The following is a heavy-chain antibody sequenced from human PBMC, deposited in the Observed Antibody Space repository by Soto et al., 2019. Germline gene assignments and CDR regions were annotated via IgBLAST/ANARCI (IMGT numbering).Heavy chain of an antibody. J-gene: IGHJ6*02. CDR1: GYTFTRYG. CDR3: AKNGQPPYYYYGLDV. D-gene: IGHD2-8*01. Sequence: QGQLVQSEAEVKKPGASVKVYCKASGYTFTRYGISWVRQAPGQGLEWMGWISGYNGDTNYAQKFQGRVIMTIDTSTGTAFMELRILTSDATAVYYCAKNGQPPYYYYGLDVWGQGTTVTVSS. V-gene: IGHV1-18*01. CDR2: ISGYNGDT.